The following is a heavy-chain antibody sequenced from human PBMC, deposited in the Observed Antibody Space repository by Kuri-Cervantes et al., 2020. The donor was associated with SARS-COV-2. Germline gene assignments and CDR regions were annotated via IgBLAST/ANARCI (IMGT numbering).Heavy chain of an antibody. CDR3: ARVHDSSGYKSLDI. CDR1: GFTFSSYA. CDR2: IYYSGST. V-gene: IGHV4-59*01. J-gene: IGHJ3*02. D-gene: IGHD3-22*01. Sequence: ESLKISCAASGFTFSSYAMSWVRQAPGKGLEWIGYIYYSGSTNYNPSLKSRVTISVDTSKNQFPLKLSSVTAADTAVYYCARVHDSSGYKSLDIWGQGTMVTVSS.